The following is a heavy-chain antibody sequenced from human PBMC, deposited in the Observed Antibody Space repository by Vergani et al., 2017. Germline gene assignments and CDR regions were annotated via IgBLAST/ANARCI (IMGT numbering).Heavy chain of an antibody. CDR3: ARGTQWGRIRIQLWVLS. CDR1: GGSISSYY. CDR2: IYYSGST. Sequence: QVQLPESGPGLVKPSETLSLTCTVSGGSISSYYWSWIRQPPGKGLEWIGYIYYSGSTNYNPSLKSRVTISVDKSKNQFSLKLSSVTAEDTAVYYCARGTQWGRIRIQLWVLSWGQGTLVTVSS. J-gene: IGHJ4*02. V-gene: IGHV4-59*12. D-gene: IGHD5-18*01.